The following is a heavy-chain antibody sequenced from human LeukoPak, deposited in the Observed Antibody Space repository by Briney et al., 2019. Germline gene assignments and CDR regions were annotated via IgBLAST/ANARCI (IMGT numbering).Heavy chain of an antibody. D-gene: IGHD1-26*01. V-gene: IGHV4-59*08. CDR1: GDSISGFY. CDR2: IYYSGST. J-gene: IGHJ3*02. Sequence: SETLSLTCTVSGDSISGFYWNWIRQPPGKGLEWIGYIYYSGSTNYNPSLKCRVTISIDTSKNQFSLKLSSVTAADTAVYYCARHQWVPAFDIWGQGTMVTVSS. CDR3: ARHQWVPAFDI.